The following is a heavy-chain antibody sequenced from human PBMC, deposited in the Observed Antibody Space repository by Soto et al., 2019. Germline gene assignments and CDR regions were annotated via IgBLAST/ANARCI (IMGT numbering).Heavy chain of an antibody. CDR2: IIPIFGTA. J-gene: IGHJ6*02. CDR3: ARSRAGEGNSSGFYGMDV. D-gene: IGHD6-19*01. CDR1: GGTFSSYA. Sequence: SVKVSCKASGGTFSSYAISCVRQAPGQGLEWMGGIIPIFGTANYAQKFQGRVTITADESTSTAYMELSSLRSEDTAVYYCARSRAGEGNSSGFYGMDVWGQGTTVTVS. V-gene: IGHV1-69*13.